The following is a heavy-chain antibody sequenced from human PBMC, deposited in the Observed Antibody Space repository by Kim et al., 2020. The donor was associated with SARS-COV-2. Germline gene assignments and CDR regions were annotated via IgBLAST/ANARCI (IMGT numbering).Heavy chain of an antibody. Sequence: GGSLRLSCAASGFIFSSYSMSWVRQAPGKGLEWVSYISGSSSTIYYADSVKGRFTISRDNAKNSLYLQMNSLRAEDTAVYYCARSNGMDVWGQGTTVTVS. CDR1: GFIFSSYS. CDR3: ARSNGMDV. D-gene: IGHD2-21*01. CDR2: ISGSSSTI. J-gene: IGHJ6*02. V-gene: IGHV3-48*04.